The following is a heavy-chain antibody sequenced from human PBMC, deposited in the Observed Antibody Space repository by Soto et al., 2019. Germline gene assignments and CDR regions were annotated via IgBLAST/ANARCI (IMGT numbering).Heavy chain of an antibody. V-gene: IGHV3-23*01. CDR2: ISGNGDTT. CDR1: GFTFSSSA. D-gene: IGHD2-2*01. Sequence: EVQLLESGGGLVQPGGSLRLSCAASGFTFSSSAMSWVRQAPGKGLDWVSAISGNGDTTYYADSVKGRFTISRDISKNTLYLQMNSLRAADTAVYYCAKNRSYDLGSTTFQHWGQGTLVTVSS. CDR3: AKNRSYDLGSTTFQH. J-gene: IGHJ1*01.